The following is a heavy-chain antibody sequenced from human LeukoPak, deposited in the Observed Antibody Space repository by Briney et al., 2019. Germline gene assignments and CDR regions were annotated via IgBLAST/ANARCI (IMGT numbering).Heavy chain of an antibody. CDR1: GGTFSSYA. J-gene: IGHJ4*02. V-gene: IGHV1-69*05. D-gene: IGHD3-9*01. CDR2: IIPIFGTA. CDR3: ARDHQGVPDYDILTGYYPLDY. Sequence: SVKVSCKASGGTFSSYAISWVRQAPGQGLEWMGRIIPIFGTANYAQKFQGRVTITTDKSTSTAYMELSSLRSEDTAVYYCARDHQGVPDYDILTGYYPLDYWGQGTLVTVSS.